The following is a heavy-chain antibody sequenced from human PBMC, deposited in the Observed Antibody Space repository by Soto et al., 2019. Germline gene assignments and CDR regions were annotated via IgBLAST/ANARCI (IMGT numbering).Heavy chain of an antibody. D-gene: IGHD3-16*01. J-gene: IGHJ4*02. CDR2: IYYSGST. V-gene: IGHV4-30-4*01. Sequence: PSETLSLTCTVSGGSISSGDYYWSWIRQPPGKGLEWIGNIYYSGSTYYNPSLKSRVTISVDRSKNQFSLKLRSVTAADTAVYYFASLIRLGQLLFNYWGQGTLVTVSS. CDR3: ASLIRLGQLLFNY. CDR1: GGSISSGDYY.